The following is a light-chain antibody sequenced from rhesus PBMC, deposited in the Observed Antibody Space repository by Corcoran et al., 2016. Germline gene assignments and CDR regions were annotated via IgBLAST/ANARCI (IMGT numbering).Light chain of an antibody. Sequence: DIQMTQSPSSLSASVGDTVTITCRASQVINSWLAWYQQKPGKAPKLLIYKASRLQSGVPSRFSGSGAGTDFTLNINSLQSEDFATYYCQQYTSRPYSFGLGTKVEIK. CDR1: QVINSW. J-gene: IGKJ2*01. CDR2: KAS. V-gene: IGKV1-22*01. CDR3: QQYTSRPYS.